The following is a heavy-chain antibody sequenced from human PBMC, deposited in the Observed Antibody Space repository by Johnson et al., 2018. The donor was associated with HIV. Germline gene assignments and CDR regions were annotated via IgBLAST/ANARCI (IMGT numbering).Heavy chain of an antibody. J-gene: IGHJ3*02. Sequence: VQLVESGGGLVQPGGSLRLSCAASGFTFSSYAMSWVRQAPGKGLEWVSAISGSGGSTYYADSVKGRFTISRDNSKNTLYLQINSLRAEDTAVYYCSKDLFYYDSTGDAFDIWGQGTMVTVSS. CDR3: SKDLFYYDSTGDAFDI. CDR2: ISGSGGST. CDR1: GFTFSSYA. D-gene: IGHD3-22*01. V-gene: IGHV3-23*04.